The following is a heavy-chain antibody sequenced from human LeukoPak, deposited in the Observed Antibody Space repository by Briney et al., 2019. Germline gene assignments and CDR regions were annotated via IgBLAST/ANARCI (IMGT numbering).Heavy chain of an antibody. V-gene: IGHV1-2*02. D-gene: IGHD1-26*01. CDR3: ARGGSYLGYYYYYMDD. CDR1: GYTFTGYY. J-gene: IGHJ6*03. Sequence: GASVKVSCKASGYTFTGYYMHWVRQAPGQGLEWMGWINPNSGGTNYAQKFQGRVTMTRDTSISTAYMELSRLRSDDTAVYYCARGGSYLGYYYYYMDDWGKGTTVTVSS. CDR2: INPNSGGT.